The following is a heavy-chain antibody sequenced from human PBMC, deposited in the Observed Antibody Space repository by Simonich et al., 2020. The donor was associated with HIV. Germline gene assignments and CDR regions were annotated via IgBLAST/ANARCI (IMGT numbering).Heavy chain of an antibody. D-gene: IGHD1-26*01. CDR2: IYPTGST. CDR3: ARDKWETTGDFDF. CDR1: GGSFSSYY. Sequence: QVQLQQWGAGLLKPSETLSLTCAVYGGSFSSYYWGWIRQPPGKGLEWIGRIYPTGSTNDNPSLKIRVTISVDKSKNQFSLKLTSVTAADTAVYYCARDKWETTGDFDFWGQGTLVTVSS. J-gene: IGHJ3*01. V-gene: IGHV4-59*10.